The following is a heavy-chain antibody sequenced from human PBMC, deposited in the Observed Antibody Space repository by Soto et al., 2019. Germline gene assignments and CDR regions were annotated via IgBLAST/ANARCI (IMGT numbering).Heavy chain of an antibody. V-gene: IGHV3-30*18. D-gene: IGHD4-17*01. J-gene: IGHJ6*01. CDR2: ISYDGSNK. CDR3: AKELGDYAVYYYYGMDV. CDR1: GFTFSSYG. Sequence: QVQLVESGGGVVQPGRSLRLSCAASGFTFSSYGMHWVRQAPGKGLEWVAVISYDGSNKYYADSVKGRFTISRDNSKNTLYLQMNSLRAEDTAVYYCAKELGDYAVYYYYGMDVW.